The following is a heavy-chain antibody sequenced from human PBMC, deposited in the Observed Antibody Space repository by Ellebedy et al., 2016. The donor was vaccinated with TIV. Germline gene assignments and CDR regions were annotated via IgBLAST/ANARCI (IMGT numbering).Heavy chain of an antibody. J-gene: IGHJ4*02. Sequence: MPSETLSLTCAVHGASFSGYYWSWIRQPPGKGLEWIGSIYYSGSTYYNPSLKSRVTISVDTSKNQFSLKLSSVTAADTAVYYCSRQGYRGYSYGATYTPFDYWGQGTLVTVSS. V-gene: IGHV4-34*01. CDR1: GASFSGYY. CDR3: SRQGYRGYSYGATYTPFDY. CDR2: IYYSGST. D-gene: IGHD5-18*01.